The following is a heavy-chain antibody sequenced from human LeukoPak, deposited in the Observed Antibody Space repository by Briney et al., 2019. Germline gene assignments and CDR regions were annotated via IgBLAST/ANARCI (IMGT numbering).Heavy chain of an antibody. D-gene: IGHD2-2*01. CDR1: GGSFSGYY. V-gene: IGHV4-34*01. Sequence: SETLSLTCAVYGGSFSGYYWSWIRQPPGKGLEWIGEINHSGSTNYNPSLKSRVTISVDTSKNQFSLKLSSVTAADTAVYYCARGAGYQLLLGVGAFDIWGQGTMVTVSS. CDR2: INHSGST. J-gene: IGHJ3*02. CDR3: ARGAGYQLLLGVGAFDI.